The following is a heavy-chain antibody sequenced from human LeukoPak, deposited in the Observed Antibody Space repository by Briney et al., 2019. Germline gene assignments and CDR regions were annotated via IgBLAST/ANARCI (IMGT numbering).Heavy chain of an antibody. CDR3: ARDSNIARFFI. J-gene: IGHJ4*02. CDR2: IYYSGST. CDR1: GGSISSYY. Sequence: SETLSLTCTVSGGSISSYYWSWIRQPPGKGLEWIGYIYYSGSTNYNPSLKSRVTISVDTSKIQFSLKLTSVTAADTAVYYCARDSNIARFFIWGQGILVTVSS. D-gene: IGHD3-3*01. V-gene: IGHV4-59*12.